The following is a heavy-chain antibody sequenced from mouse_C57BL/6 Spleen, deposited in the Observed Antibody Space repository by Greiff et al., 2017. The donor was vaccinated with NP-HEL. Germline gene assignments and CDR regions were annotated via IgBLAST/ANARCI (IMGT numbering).Heavy chain of an antibody. V-gene: IGHV1-62-2*01. D-gene: IGHD2-5*01. J-gene: IGHJ4*01. Sequence: VQGVESGAELVKPGASVKLSCKASGYTFTEYTIHWVKQRSGQGLEWIGWFYPGSGSIKYNEKFKDKATLTADKSSSTVYMELSRLTSEDSAVYFCARHEGAYYSNFYAMDYWGQGTSVTVSS. CDR1: GYTFTEYT. CDR2: FYPGSGSI. CDR3: ARHEGAYYSNFYAMDY.